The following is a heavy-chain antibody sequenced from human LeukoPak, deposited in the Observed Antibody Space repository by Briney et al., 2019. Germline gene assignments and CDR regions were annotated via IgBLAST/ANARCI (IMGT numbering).Heavy chain of an antibody. CDR3: ARADYGNHYYFEY. J-gene: IGHJ4*02. D-gene: IGHD4-17*01. CDR1: GFTFSTYS. V-gene: IGHV3-21*01. Sequence: GGSLRLSCAGFGFTFSTYSMNWVRQAPGEGLQWVPAISSTSSYIYYADSVKGRFTISRDNTKNTLYLQMNSLSAEDTALYYCARADYGNHYYFEYWGQGTLVTVSS. CDR2: ISSTSSYI.